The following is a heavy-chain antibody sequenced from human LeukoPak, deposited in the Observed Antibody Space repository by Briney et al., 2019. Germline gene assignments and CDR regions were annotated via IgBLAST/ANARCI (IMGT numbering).Heavy chain of an antibody. V-gene: IGHV3-53*01. CDR2: IYSGGST. CDR3: ARVGGSSGYYPYYFDY. D-gene: IGHD3-22*01. Sequence: GGSLRLSCAASGFTVSSNYMSWVRQAPGKGLDWVSVIYSGGSTYYADSVKGRFTISRGNSKNTLYLQMNSLRAEDTAVYYCARVGGSSGYYPYYFDYWGQGTLVTVSS. J-gene: IGHJ4*02. CDR1: GFTVSSNY.